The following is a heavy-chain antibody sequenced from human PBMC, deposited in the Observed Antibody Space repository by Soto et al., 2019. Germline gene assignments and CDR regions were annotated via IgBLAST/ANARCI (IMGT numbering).Heavy chain of an antibody. J-gene: IGHJ6*02. CDR2: IWYDGSNK. D-gene: IGHD6-13*01. CDR1: GFTFSSYG. Sequence: QPGGSLRLSCAASGFTFSSYGMHWVRQAPGKGLEWVAVIWYDGSNKYYADSVKGRFTISRDNSKNTLYLQMNSLRAEDTAVYYCARDRIAAAGTRYYYYGMDVWGQGTTVTVSS. CDR3: ARDRIAAAGTRYYYYGMDV. V-gene: IGHV3-33*01.